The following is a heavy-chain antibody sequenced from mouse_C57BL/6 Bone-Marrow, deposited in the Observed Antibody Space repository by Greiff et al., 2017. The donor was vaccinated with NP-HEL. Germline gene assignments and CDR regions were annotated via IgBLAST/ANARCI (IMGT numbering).Heavy chain of an antibody. V-gene: IGHV1-54*01. D-gene: IGHD1-1*01. J-gene: IGHJ1*03. CDR3: ANYYGSSHDWYFDV. Sequence: QVQLQQSGAELVRPGTSVKVSCKASGYAFTNYLIEWVKQRPGQGLEWIGVINPGSGGTNYNEKFKDKATLTADKSSSTAYMQLSSLTYEDSAVYYCANYYGSSHDWYFDVWGTGTTVTVSS. CDR1: GYAFTNYL. CDR2: INPGSGGT.